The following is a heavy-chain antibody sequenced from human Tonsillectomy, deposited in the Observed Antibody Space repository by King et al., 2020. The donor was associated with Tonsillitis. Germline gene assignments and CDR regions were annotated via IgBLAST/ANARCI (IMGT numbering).Heavy chain of an antibody. V-gene: IGHV3-9*01. Sequence: VQLVESGGGLVQPGRSLRLSCAASGFTFDDYAMHWVRQAPGKDLEWVSGISWNSGSIGYADSVKGRFTISRDNAKNSLYLQMNSLRAEDTALYYCAKYSVSPGSSFSLVDFDIWGQGTMVTVSS. CDR2: ISWNSGSI. J-gene: IGHJ3*02. CDR1: GFTFDDYA. CDR3: AKYSVSPGSSFSLVDFDI. D-gene: IGHD1-26*01.